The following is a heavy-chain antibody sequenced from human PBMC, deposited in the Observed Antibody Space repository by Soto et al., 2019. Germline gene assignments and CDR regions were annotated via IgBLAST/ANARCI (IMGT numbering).Heavy chain of an antibody. Sequence: SVKVSCKAPGFTFTSSAIQWVRQARGQRLEWIGWIVVGSGNTNYAQKFQERVTITADKSTSTAYMELSSLRSEDTAVYYCARGGQVSGYDSPSPFPDPNCFDPWGQGTLVPVSS. CDR3: ARGGQVSGYDSPSPFPDPNCFDP. CDR2: IVVGSGNT. J-gene: IGHJ5*02. CDR1: GFTFTSSA. V-gene: IGHV1-58*02. D-gene: IGHD5-12*01.